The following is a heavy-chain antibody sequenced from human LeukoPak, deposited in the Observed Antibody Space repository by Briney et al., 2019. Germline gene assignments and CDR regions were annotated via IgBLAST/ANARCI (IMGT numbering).Heavy chain of an antibody. CDR2: INSDGSWT. CDR3: VTFYETY. V-gene: IGHV3-74*01. CDR1: GTYW. D-gene: IGHD2/OR15-2a*01. J-gene: IGHJ4*02. Sequence: SGGSLRLSCAASGTYWMHWVRQAPGKGLVWVSHINSDGSWTGYADSVKGRFTISKDNAKNTVSLQMNNLRAEDTAVCYCVTFYETYWGRGTLATVSS.